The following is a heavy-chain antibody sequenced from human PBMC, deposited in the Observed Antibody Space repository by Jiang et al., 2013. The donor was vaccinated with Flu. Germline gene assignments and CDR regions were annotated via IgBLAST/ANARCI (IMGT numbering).Heavy chain of an antibody. J-gene: IGHJ4*02. CDR1: GYSISSGYY. D-gene: IGHD6-13*01. CDR3: ARVYRSSSPFDS. Sequence: PGLVKPSETLSVTCVVSGYSISSGYYWGWIRQPTGKGLEWIGNIYHTGSTYSNSSLKSRVTISVDTSKNQFSLKLTSVTAADTAVYYCARVYRSSSPFDSWGQGTLVTVSS. V-gene: IGHV4-38-2*01. CDR2: IYHTGST.